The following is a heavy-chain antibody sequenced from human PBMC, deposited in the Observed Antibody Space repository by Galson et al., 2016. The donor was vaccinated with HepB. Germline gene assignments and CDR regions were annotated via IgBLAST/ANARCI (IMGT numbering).Heavy chain of an antibody. CDR2: ISYGGSNK. CDR3: AKDGRIYCSSASCHDHFHY. D-gene: IGHD2-2*01. J-gene: IGHJ4*02. CDR1: GFTFSSYG. V-gene: IGHV3-30*18. Sequence: LRLSCAASGFTFSSYGMHWVRQAPGKGLEWVAFISYGGSNKKYADSVKGRFTISRDNSKKTLYLQMNSLRAEDTAVYYCAKDGRIYCSSASCHDHFHYWGQGTLVAVSS.